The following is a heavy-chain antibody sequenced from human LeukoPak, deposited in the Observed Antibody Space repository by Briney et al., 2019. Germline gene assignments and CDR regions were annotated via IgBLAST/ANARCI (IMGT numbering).Heavy chain of an antibody. CDR1: GLPFRHYY. J-gene: IGHJ4*02. CDR2: ISDSTSNI. CDR3: ARSGGGYSLDY. Sequence: GGSLTLPCTASGLPFRHYYMTWTRKAPEKGLGWVSRISDSTSNINYADSVKGRFTISRDNAKNSLYLQMNSLRAEDTAVYYCARSGGGYSLDYWGQGSLVTVSS. D-gene: IGHD3-16*01. V-gene: IGHV3-11*06.